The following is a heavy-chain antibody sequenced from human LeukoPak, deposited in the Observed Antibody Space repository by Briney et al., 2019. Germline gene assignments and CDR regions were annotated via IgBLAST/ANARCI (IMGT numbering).Heavy chain of an antibody. Sequence: PGGSLRLSCAASGLTFSSYSMNWVRQAPGKGLEWIGYTSNSDYPDSNPSLKSRVTISLDTSKNQFSLKLRSVTAADTAVYYCAREPTQPLRFGEFHPFDNWGQGTLVTVSS. CDR3: AREPTQPLRFGEFHPFDN. CDR1: GLTFSSYS. CDR2: TSNSDYP. D-gene: IGHD3-10*01. V-gene: IGHV4-59*06. J-gene: IGHJ4*02.